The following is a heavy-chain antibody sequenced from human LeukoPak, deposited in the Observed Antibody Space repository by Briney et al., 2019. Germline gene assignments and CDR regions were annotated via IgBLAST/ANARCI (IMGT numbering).Heavy chain of an antibody. V-gene: IGHV1-2*02. D-gene: IGHD2-15*01. Sequence: ASVKVSCKASGYTFTVFYIHWVRLAPGQGLEWMGWINPDSGGTKFAQKFQGRVTMTRDTSITTAYMELTRLRYDDTAVYYCARGLLPMSNWFDPWGQGTVVTVSS. CDR1: GYTFTVFY. CDR2: INPDSGGT. CDR3: ARGLLPMSNWFDP. J-gene: IGHJ5*02.